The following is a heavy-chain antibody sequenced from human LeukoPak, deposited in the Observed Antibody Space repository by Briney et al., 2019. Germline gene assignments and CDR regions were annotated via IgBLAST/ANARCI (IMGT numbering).Heavy chain of an antibody. V-gene: IGHV4-59*01. CDR2: IYYSGST. Sequence: SETLPLTCTVSGGSISSYYWSWIRQPPGKGLEWIGYIYYSGSTNYNPSLKSRVTISVDTSKNQFSLKLSSVTAADTAVYYCAREAYYYDSGSPLLWGQGTLVTVSS. J-gene: IGHJ4*02. D-gene: IGHD3-22*01. CDR3: AREAYYYDSGSPLL. CDR1: GGSISSYY.